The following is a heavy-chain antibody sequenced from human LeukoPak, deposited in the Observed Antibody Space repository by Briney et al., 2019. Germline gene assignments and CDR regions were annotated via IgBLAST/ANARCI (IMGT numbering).Heavy chain of an antibody. Sequence: PGGSLRLSCAASGFTFSSYWMSWVRQAPGKGLEWVANIKQDGSEKYYVDSVKGRFTISRDNAKNSLYLQMNSLRAEDTAVYYCAREVVLAGYSAYYFDYWGQGTVVTVSS. J-gene: IGHJ4*02. V-gene: IGHV3-7*01. CDR2: IKQDGSEK. CDR3: AREVVLAGYSAYYFDY. CDR1: GFTFSSYW. D-gene: IGHD3-9*01.